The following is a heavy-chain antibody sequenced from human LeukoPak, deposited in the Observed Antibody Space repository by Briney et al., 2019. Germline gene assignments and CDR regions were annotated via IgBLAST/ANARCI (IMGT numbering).Heavy chain of an antibody. J-gene: IGHJ6*03. CDR1: GFTFSSYE. CDR2: ISSSGSTI. V-gene: IGHV3-48*03. Sequence: GGSLRLSCAASGFTFSSYEMNWVRQAPGKGLEWVSYISSSGSTIYYADSVNGRFTISRDNAKNSLYLQMNSLRAEDTAVYYCASPSSYYYYYMDVWGKGTTVTVSS. CDR3: ASPSSYYYYYMDV. D-gene: IGHD2-2*01.